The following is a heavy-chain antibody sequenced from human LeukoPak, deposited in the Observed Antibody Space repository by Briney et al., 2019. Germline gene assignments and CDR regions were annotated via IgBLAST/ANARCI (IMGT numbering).Heavy chain of an antibody. V-gene: IGHV3-7*01. CDR3: ARDRTTVSDY. J-gene: IGHJ4*02. CDR2: IKQDGSEK. Sequence: QPGRSLRLSCAASGFTFSSYWMSWVRQDRGTGREWVANIKQDGSEKYYVDSVKGRFTISRDNAKNSLYLQMNSLRAEDTAVYYCARDRTTVSDYWGQGTLVTVSS. D-gene: IGHD4-17*01. CDR1: GFTFSSYW.